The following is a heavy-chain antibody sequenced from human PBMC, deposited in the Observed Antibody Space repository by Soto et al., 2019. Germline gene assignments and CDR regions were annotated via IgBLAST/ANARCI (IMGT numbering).Heavy chain of an antibody. CDR2: VYYSGNT. CDR3: ARKGAAASYAHYYMDV. Sequence: PSEILSLRCTVSGGSISPYYWSWIRQPPGKGLEWIGYVYYSGNTNYNPSLESRVTISVDTSRNRFSLNLTSATAADTAVYYCARKGAAASYAHYYMDVWGRGTAVTVSS. CDR1: GGSISPYY. V-gene: IGHV4-59*01. J-gene: IGHJ6*03. D-gene: IGHD6-13*01.